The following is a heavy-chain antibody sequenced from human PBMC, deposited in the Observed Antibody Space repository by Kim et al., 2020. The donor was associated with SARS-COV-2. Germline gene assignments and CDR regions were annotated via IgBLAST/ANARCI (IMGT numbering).Heavy chain of an antibody. J-gene: IGHJ6*03. V-gene: IGHV3-23*01. Sequence: GGSLRLSCAASGFTFSSYAMSWVRQAPGKGLEWVSAISGSGGSTYYADSVKGRFTISRDNSKNTLYLQMNSLRAEDTAVYYCAKDTGREQQLASNRLYYCYDMDVWGGGATVTVSS. CDR3: AKDTGREQQLASNRLYYCYDMDV. CDR2: ISGSGGST. D-gene: IGHD6-13*01. CDR1: GFTFSSYA.